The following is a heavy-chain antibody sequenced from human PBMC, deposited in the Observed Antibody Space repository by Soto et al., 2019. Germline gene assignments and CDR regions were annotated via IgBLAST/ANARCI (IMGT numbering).Heavy chain of an antibody. D-gene: IGHD2-8*01. CDR1: GDSVSCVGFH. Sequence: PSENLSLTCTVSGDSVSCVGFHWARLRRPPGKGLDWIGSLYNGGSTYCMPSLGSRMTMSLNANRNHYSLRLTSVTAADTAVYFYARAPVGLYTISYFDYWGQGKLVT. CDR2: LYNGGST. J-gene: IGHJ4*02. V-gene: IGHV4-30-4*01. CDR3: ARAPVGLYTISYFDY.